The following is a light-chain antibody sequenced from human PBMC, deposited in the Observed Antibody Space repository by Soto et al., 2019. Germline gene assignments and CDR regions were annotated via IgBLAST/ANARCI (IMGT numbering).Light chain of an antibody. V-gene: IGKV3-15*01. CDR2: GAS. Sequence: EVVMTQSPATLSVSPGNTVTLSCRANQTITSNLAWYQQKPGQAPRLLIYGASTRATGIPVRFSGSGSGTEFTLTISSLQYEDFAVYSCQNYNTWIPSFGGRSKVDIK. CDR3: QNYNTWIPS. J-gene: IGKJ4*01. CDR1: QTITSN.